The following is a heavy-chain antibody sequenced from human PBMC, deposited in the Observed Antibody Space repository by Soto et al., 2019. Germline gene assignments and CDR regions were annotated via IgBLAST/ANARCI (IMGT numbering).Heavy chain of an antibody. CDR3: ARIPIAAAGRTKYYYYGMDV. Sequence: SGPTLVNPTQTLTLTCTFSGFSLSTSGMCVSWIRQPPGKALEWLARIDWDDDKYYSTSLKTRLTISKDTSKNQVVLTMTNMDPVDTATYYCARIPIAAAGRTKYYYYGMDVWGQGTTVTVSS. CDR1: GFSLSTSGMC. V-gene: IGHV2-70*11. J-gene: IGHJ6*02. D-gene: IGHD6-13*01. CDR2: IDWDDDK.